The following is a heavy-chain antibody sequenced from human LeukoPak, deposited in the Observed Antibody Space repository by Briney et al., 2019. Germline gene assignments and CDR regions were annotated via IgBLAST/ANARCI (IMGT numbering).Heavy chain of an antibody. CDR2: ISSTGSTI. D-gene: IGHD3-10*01. Sequence: PGGSLRLSCAASGFTVSSNEMNWVRQAPGKGLEWVSYISSTGSTIYYADSVKGRFTVSRDNARNSLYLQMNSLRAEDTAVYYCARDGAMVRGVLDCWGQGTLVTVSS. CDR3: ARDGAMVRGVLDC. V-gene: IGHV3-48*03. J-gene: IGHJ4*02. CDR1: GFTVSSNE.